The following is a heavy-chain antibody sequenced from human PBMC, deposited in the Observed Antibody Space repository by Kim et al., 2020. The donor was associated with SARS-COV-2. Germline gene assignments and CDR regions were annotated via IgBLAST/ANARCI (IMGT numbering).Heavy chain of an antibody. CDR1: GFTFSSYS. D-gene: IGHD3-3*01. CDR3: ARGYYDFWSGSDYGMDV. Sequence: GGSLRLSCAASGFTFSSYSMNWVRQAPGKGLEWVSSISSSSSYIYYADSVKGRFTISRDNAKNSLYLQMNSLRAEDTAVYYCARGYYDFWSGSDYGMDVWGQWTTVTVSS. V-gene: IGHV3-21*01. CDR2: ISSSSSYI. J-gene: IGHJ6*02.